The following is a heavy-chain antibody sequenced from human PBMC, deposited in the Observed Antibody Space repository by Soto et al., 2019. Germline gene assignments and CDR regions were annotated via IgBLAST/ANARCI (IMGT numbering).Heavy chain of an antibody. V-gene: IGHV3-30*18. CDR2: ISYDGSNK. CDR3: AKEMYYYDSSGYYSNWFDP. D-gene: IGHD3-22*01. Sequence: GGSLRLSCAASGFTFSSYGMHWVRQAPGKGLEWVAVISYDGSNKYYADSVKGRFTISRDNSKNTLYLQMNSLRAEDTAVYYCAKEMYYYDSSGYYSNWFDPWGQGTLVTVSS. J-gene: IGHJ5*02. CDR1: GFTFSSYG.